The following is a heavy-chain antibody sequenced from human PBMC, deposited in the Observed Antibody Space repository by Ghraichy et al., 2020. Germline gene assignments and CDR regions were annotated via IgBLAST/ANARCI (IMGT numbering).Heavy chain of an antibody. Sequence: GGSLRLSCVASGLTFSSYWMSWVRQGPGKGLEWVANIKVDGTEKNYVDSVKGRFTISRDNAKNSLYLQMNSLRVEDTAVYYCARAKFDVWGSYPLGYWGRVILVTVSP. D-gene: IGHD3-16*01. CDR3: ARAKFDVWGSYPLGY. J-gene: IGHJ4*02. CDR2: IKVDGTEK. V-gene: IGHV3-7*01. CDR1: GLTFSSYW.